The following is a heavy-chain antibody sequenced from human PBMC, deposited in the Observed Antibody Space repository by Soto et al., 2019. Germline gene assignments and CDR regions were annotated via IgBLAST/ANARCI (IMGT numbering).Heavy chain of an antibody. V-gene: IGHV5-10-1*01. CDR1: GCSFPSDW. D-gene: IGHD1-1*01. CDR3: ASKTTNYYGTDV. CDR2: IDARESDT. Sequence: GDSLKIFCKGSGCSFPSDWVSWVRQMPGEGLEWMGRIDARESDTNYSPSFQVAVAVSADKFISTAYLLWSRLVFLDTAKDYCASKTTNYYGTDVWRQGTTVA. J-gene: IGHJ6*02.